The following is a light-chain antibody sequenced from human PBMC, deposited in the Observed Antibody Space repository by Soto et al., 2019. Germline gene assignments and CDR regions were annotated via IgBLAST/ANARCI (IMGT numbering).Light chain of an antibody. CDR1: SSNIGSNY. CDR3: ATWDSSLSGVV. CDR2: RNN. Sequence: QSVLTQPPSASGTPGQRVTISCSGSSSNIGSNYVYWYQQLPGTAPKLLIYRNNQRPSGIPDRFSGSKSGTAATLGVTGLQTGDEADYYCATWDSSLSGVVFGGGTKVTVL. V-gene: IGLV1-47*01. J-gene: IGLJ2*01.